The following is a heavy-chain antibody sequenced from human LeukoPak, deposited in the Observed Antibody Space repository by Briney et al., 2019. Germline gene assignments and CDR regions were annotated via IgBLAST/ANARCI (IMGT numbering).Heavy chain of an antibody. CDR1: GFTFSSYW. D-gene: IGHD3-9*01. V-gene: IGHV3-74*01. CDR2: INSDGSST. J-gene: IGHJ4*02. Sequence: GGSLRLSCAASGFTFSSYWMHWVRQAPGKGLVWVSRINSDGSSTGYADSVKGRFTISRDNAKNTLYLQMNSLRAEDTAVYYCARDDYDILTGYLNPLDYWGQGTLVTVSP. CDR3: ARDDYDILTGYLNPLDY.